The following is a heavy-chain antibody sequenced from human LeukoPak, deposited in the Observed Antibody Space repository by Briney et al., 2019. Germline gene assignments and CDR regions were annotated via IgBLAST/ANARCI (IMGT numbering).Heavy chain of an antibody. V-gene: IGHV3-23*01. J-gene: IGHJ3*02. D-gene: IGHD6-6*01. CDR2: VYGGGDKT. CDR3: AKERSSGLHDAFDI. Sequence: PGGSLRLSCAASGFTFSSYAMNWVRQAPGKGLEWVSVVYGGGDKTYYADSVKGRFAISRGNSKNTLYLQMNSLRVDDTAVYYCAKERSSGLHDAFDIWGQGTMVTVST. CDR1: GFTFSSYA.